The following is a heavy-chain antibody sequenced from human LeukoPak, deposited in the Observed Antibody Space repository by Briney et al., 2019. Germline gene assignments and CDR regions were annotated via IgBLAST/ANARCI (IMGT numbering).Heavy chain of an antibody. CDR1: GFTFSSYW. V-gene: IGHV3-7*01. CDR3: ARAVRLRCSSTSCPHHDAFDI. J-gene: IGHJ3*02. D-gene: IGHD2-2*01. Sequence: GSLRLSCAASGFTFSSYWMSWVRQAPGKGLEWVANIKQDGSEKYYVDSVKGRFTISRDNAKNSLYLQMNSLRAEDTAEYYCARAVRLRCSSTSCPHHDAFDIWGQGTMVTVSS. CDR2: IKQDGSEK.